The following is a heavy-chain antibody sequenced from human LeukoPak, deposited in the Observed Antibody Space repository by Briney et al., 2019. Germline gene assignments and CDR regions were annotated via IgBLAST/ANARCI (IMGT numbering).Heavy chain of an antibody. CDR2: IKQDGSEK. Sequence: GGSLRLSCAASRFTFSDYYMSWIRQAPGKGLEWVANIKQDGSEKYYVDSVKGRFTISRDNAKNSLYLQMNSLRAEDTAVYYCATWGVAGPGATDCWGQGTLVTVSS. CDR1: RFTFSDYY. V-gene: IGHV3-7*01. D-gene: IGHD2-2*01. CDR3: ATWGVAGPGATDC. J-gene: IGHJ4*02.